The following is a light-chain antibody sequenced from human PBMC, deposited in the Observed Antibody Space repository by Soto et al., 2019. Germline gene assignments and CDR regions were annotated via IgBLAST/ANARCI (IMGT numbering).Light chain of an antibody. J-gene: IGKJ1*01. V-gene: IGKV1-5*03. CDR1: QSISSW. CDR2: KAS. Sequence: DIQMTQSPSTLSASVGDRVTIPCRASQSISSWLAWYQQKPGKAPKLRIYKASSLESGVPSRVSGSGSGTEFTLTISSLQPGDFATYYCQQYNRYSWTFGQGTKVDIK. CDR3: QQYNRYSWT.